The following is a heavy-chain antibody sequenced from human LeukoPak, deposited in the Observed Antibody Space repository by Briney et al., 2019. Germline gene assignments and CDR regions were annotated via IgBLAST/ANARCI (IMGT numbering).Heavy chain of an antibody. J-gene: IGHJ3*02. V-gene: IGHV3-30*02. D-gene: IGHD2-15*01. CDR2: VEHDGTTK. Sequence: GGSLRLSCTTSGFTFASLGMHWVRQAPGKGLEWVAFVEHDGTTKYYADSVKGRFSISRDNSKSTLYLQMNSLRAEDTALYYCAKGREAEYCSGGSCYASKDGFDIWGQGTMVTVSS. CDR1: GFTFASLG. CDR3: AKGREAEYCSGGSCYASKDGFDI.